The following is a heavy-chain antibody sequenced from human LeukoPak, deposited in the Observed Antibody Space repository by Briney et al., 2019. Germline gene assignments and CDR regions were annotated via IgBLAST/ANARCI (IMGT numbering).Heavy chain of an antibody. CDR3: AKDRRMGISVADDAFDI. Sequence: GGSLRPSCAASGFTFSSDGMHWVRQAPGKGLEWVSGISGSGDSTYYADSVKGRFTISRDNSKNTLFLEMNSLRTEDTAVYYCAKDRRMGISVADDAFDIWGQGTMVTVSS. J-gene: IGHJ3*02. CDR2: ISGSGDST. D-gene: IGHD6-19*01. V-gene: IGHV3-23*01. CDR1: GFTFSSDG.